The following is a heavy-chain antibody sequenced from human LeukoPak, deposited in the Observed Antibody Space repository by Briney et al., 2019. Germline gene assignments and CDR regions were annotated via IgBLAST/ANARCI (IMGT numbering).Heavy chain of an antibody. Sequence: GGSLRLSCAASGFTFSDYWMTWVRPAPGKGLQWVANIKDDGSETYYVDSVKGRFIISRDNAKNSLYLQMNSLRAEDTAVYYCAKDAAVGSSGYYYVPPLYYFHYWGQGTLVTVSS. CDR1: GFTFSDYW. CDR3: AKDAAVGSSGYYYVPPLYYFHY. J-gene: IGHJ4*02. D-gene: IGHD3-22*01. V-gene: IGHV3-7*01. CDR2: IKDDGSET.